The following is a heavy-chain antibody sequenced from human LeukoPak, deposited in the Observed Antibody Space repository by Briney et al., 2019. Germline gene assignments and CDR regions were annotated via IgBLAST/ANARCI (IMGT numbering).Heavy chain of an antibody. Sequence: SETLSLTCTVSGGSISSSSHYWGWIRQPPGKRLEWIGSIYYSGSTYYNPSLKSRVTISVDTSKNQFSLKLSSVTAADTAVYYCARGNYDSSGYYYRRYNWFDPWGQGTLVTVSS. CDR3: ARGNYDSSGYYYRRYNWFDP. J-gene: IGHJ5*02. CDR2: IYYSGST. V-gene: IGHV4-39*07. CDR1: GGSISSSSHY. D-gene: IGHD3-22*01.